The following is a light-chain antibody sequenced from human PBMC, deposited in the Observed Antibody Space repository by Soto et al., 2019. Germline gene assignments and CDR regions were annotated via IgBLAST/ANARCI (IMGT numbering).Light chain of an antibody. CDR3: AAWDDSLNGPV. Sequence: QSVLTQPPSASGTPGQRVTISCSGSSSNIGSNTVHWYQHLPGTAPKLLIYNFNERPSGVPDRFSGSKSGTSASLAISGLQSEDEAVYYCAAWDDSLNGPVFGGGTKLTVL. V-gene: IGLV1-44*01. CDR1: SSNIGSNT. CDR2: NFN. J-gene: IGLJ2*01.